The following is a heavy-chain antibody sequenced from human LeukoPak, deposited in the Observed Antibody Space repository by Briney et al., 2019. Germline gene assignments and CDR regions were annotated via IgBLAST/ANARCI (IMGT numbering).Heavy chain of an antibody. V-gene: IGHV1-18*01. CDR3: ARGLSSGWYSLSTLDY. CDR1: GGTFSSYA. CDR2: ISPDNANT. Sequence: ASVKVSCKASGGTFSSYAISWVRQASGQGLEWMGWISPDNANTKYAQKFQGRVSMTTDTSTSTAYMELKSLRSDDTAVYYCARGLSSGWYSLSTLDYWGQGTPVSVS. J-gene: IGHJ4*02. D-gene: IGHD6-19*01.